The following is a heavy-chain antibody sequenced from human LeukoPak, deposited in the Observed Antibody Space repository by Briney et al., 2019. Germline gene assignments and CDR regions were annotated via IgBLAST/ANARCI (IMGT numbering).Heavy chain of an antibody. Sequence: GGSLRLSCAASGFTFSGYSMNWVRQAPGKGLEWVSSISISSSYIYYADSVKGRFTISRDNAKNSLYLQMNSLRAKDMALYYCAKDASYGGNSAPFDYWGQGTLVTVSS. CDR2: ISISSSYI. CDR3: AKDASYGGNSAPFDY. CDR1: GFTFSGYS. J-gene: IGHJ4*02. V-gene: IGHV3-21*04. D-gene: IGHD4-23*01.